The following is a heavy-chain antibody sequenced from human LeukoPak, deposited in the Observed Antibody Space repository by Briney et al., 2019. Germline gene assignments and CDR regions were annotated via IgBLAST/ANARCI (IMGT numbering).Heavy chain of an antibody. V-gene: IGHV3-7*01. CDR1: GFTFSSYW. CDR3: VIGGGRSGFFLH. D-gene: IGHD6-19*01. J-gene: IGHJ1*01. Sequence: PGGSLRLSCVASGFTFSSYWMSWVRQAPGKGLEWVANINQDGSEKYYVDSVKGRFTISRDNAEKSLYLQMNSLRAEDTAIYYCVIGGGRSGFFLHWGQGTLVTVSS. CDR2: INQDGSEK.